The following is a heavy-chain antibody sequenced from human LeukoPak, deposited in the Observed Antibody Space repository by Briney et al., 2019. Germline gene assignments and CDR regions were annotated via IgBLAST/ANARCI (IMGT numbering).Heavy chain of an antibody. V-gene: IGHV3-33*01. D-gene: IGHD6-19*01. CDR3: VRGSGWAYYFDY. CDR2: MWYDGSNK. Sequence: PGTSLRLSCEASGFIFGTYGMHWVRQAPGKGLEWVALMWYDGSNKYYADSVKGRFTISRDNSKNTLYLQMNSLRAEDTALYYCVRGSGWAYYFDYWGQGTLVTVSS. J-gene: IGHJ4*02. CDR1: GFIFGTYG.